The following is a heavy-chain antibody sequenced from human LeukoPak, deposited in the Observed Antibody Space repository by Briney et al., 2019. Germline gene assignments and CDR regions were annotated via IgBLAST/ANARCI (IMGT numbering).Heavy chain of an antibody. J-gene: IGHJ2*01. Sequence: SETLSLTCAVYGGSFTGYYRSWIRQPPGKGLEWLGEINHSGSTNYNPSLKSRVTISVDTSKNQFSLKLSSVTAADTAVYYCARGDEAGGHWYFDLWGRGTLVTVSS. CDR1: GGSFTGYY. D-gene: IGHD3-10*01. V-gene: IGHV4-34*01. CDR3: ARGDEAGGHWYFDL. CDR2: INHSGST.